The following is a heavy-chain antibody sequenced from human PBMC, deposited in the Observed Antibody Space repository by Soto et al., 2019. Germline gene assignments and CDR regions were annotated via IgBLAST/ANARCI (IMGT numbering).Heavy chain of an antibody. CDR1: GGSFSGYY. CDR3: ARDKITGLFDY. CDR2: INHSGST. J-gene: IGHJ4*02. Sequence: SETLSLTCAVYGGSFSGYYWTWIRQPPGTGLEWIGEINHSGSTNYNTSLKSRDTISVDTSKNQFSLKLTSVTAADTAVYYCARDKITGLFDYWGQGTLVTVS. D-gene: IGHD2-8*02. V-gene: IGHV4-34*01.